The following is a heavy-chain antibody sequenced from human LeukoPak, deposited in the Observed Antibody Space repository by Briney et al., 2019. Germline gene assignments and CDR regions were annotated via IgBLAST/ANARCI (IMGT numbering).Heavy chain of an antibody. D-gene: IGHD5-12*01. J-gene: IGHJ6*03. CDR3: AKAGVVATNYYYYYMDV. CDR1: GFTFSSYA. Sequence: GGSLRLSCAASGFTFSSYAMSWVRQAPGKGLEWVSAISGSGGSTYYADSVKGRFTISRDNSKNTLYLQMNSLRAEDTAVYYCAKAGVVATNYYYYYMDVWGKGTTVTVSS. CDR2: ISGSGGST. V-gene: IGHV3-23*01.